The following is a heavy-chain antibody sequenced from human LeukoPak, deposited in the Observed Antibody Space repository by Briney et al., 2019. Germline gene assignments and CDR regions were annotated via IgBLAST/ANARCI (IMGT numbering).Heavy chain of an antibody. V-gene: IGHV1-2*02. CDR2: INPNSGGT. CDR1: GYTFTGYY. CDR3: AGDMVRGVILRRVLEY. Sequence: ASVKVSCEASGYTFTGYYMHWVRQAPGQGLEWMGWINPNSGGTNYAQKFQGRVTMTRDTSISTAYMELSRLRSDDTAVYYCAGDMVRGVILRRVLEYWGQGTLVTVSS. J-gene: IGHJ4*02. D-gene: IGHD3-10*01.